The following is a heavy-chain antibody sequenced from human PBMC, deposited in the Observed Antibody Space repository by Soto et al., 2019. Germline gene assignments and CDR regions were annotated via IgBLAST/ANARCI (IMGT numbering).Heavy chain of an antibody. V-gene: IGHV3-74*01. D-gene: IGHD3-10*01. CDR1: GFTFSGSW. CDR3: ARGIFGSGTANDY. CDR2: INGDGSGT. J-gene: IGHJ4*02. Sequence: EVQLVESGGGLVQPGGSLRLSCAASGFTFSGSWMHWVRQAPGKGLVWVSRINGDGSGTSYADFVKGRFTISRDDAKNTLFLQMSGLRAEDTAVYCCARGIFGSGTANDYWGQGSLVTVSS.